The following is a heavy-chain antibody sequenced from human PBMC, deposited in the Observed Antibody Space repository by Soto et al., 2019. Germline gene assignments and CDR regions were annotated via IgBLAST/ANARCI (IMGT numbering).Heavy chain of an antibody. D-gene: IGHD3-3*01. Sequence: GGSLRLSCAASGLTFSSYSMNWVRQAPGKGLEWVSYISSSSSTIYYADSVKGRFTISRDNAKNSLYLQMNSLRDEDTAVYYCARCEGGYDPYYYGMDVWGQGTTVTVSS. CDR1: GLTFSSYS. V-gene: IGHV3-48*02. CDR3: ARCEGGYDPYYYGMDV. J-gene: IGHJ6*02. CDR2: ISSSSSTI.